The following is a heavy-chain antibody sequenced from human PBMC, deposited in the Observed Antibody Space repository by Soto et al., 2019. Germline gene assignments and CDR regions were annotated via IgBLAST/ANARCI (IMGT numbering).Heavy chain of an antibody. V-gene: IGHV4-30-2*01. D-gene: IGHD1-26*01. CDR1: GGSISSGGSS. J-gene: IGHJ4*02. CDR3: ARGAVGNFDS. Sequence: QLQLQESGSGLVKPSQTLSLTCAVSGGSISSGGSSWTWIRQPPGKGLEWIGYIYHSGSTYYNPSLKSRVTISVDRSKNQFSLKLTSVTAAETAVYYCARGAVGNFDSWGQGTLVTVSS. CDR2: IYHSGST.